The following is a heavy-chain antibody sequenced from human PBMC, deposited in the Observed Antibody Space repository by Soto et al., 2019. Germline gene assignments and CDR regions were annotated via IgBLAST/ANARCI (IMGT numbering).Heavy chain of an antibody. V-gene: IGHV3-23*01. CDR3: AKSAGGGLFLSMDV. Sequence: GGSLRLSFAASGFTFSSYAMSWVRQAPGKGLEWVSAISGSGGSTYYADSVKGRFTISRDNSKNTLYLQMNSLRAEDTAVYYSAKSAGGGLFLSMDVWGQGTTVTVPS. CDR2: ISGSGGST. D-gene: IGHD3-22*01. J-gene: IGHJ6*02. CDR1: GFTFSSYA.